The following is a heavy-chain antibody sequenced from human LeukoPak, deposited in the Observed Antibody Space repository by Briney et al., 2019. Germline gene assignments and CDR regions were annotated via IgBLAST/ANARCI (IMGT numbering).Heavy chain of an antibody. J-gene: IGHJ4*02. CDR1: GDSISSYY. D-gene: IGHD3-10*01. CDR3: ARADYYYGSGGFDY. Sequence: SETLSLTCTVSGDSISSYYWSWIRQPPGKGLEWVGFIYYSGSTNYNPSLKSRVTISVDTSKNQFSLKLSSVTAAATAVYFCARADYYYGSGGFDYWGQGTLVTVSS. V-gene: IGHV4-59*12. CDR2: IYYSGST.